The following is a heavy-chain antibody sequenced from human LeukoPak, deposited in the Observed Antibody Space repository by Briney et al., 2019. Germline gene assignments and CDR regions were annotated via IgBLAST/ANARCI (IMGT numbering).Heavy chain of an antibody. J-gene: IGHJ4*02. Sequence: GGSLRLSCAASGFTFSSYEMNWVRQAPEKGLEWVSYISSSGSTIYYADSVKGRFTISRDNAKNSLYLLMNSLRAEDTAVYYCARDLSAVGYYWGQGTLVTVSS. CDR3: ARDLSAVGYY. CDR1: GFTFSSYE. V-gene: IGHV3-48*03. CDR2: ISSSGSTI. D-gene: IGHD6-13*01.